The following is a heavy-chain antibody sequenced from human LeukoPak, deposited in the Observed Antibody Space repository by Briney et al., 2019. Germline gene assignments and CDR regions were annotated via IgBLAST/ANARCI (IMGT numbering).Heavy chain of an antibody. V-gene: IGHV4-61*02. CDR3: ARDVTIFGVERYNWFDP. D-gene: IGHD3-3*01. CDR2: SYTGGST. Sequence: PSDTLSLTSTLCGRSCSRGSYEWTWIRQTAGKGLERVGRSYTGGSTNYNPSLKSRVTISVDTSKNQFSLKLSSVTAADTAVYYCARDVTIFGVERYNWFDPWGQGTLVTVSS. J-gene: IGHJ5*02. CDR1: GRSCSRGSYE.